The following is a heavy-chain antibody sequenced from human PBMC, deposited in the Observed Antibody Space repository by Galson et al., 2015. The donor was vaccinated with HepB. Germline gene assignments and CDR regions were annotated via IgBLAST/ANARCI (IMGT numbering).Heavy chain of an antibody. CDR1: GFTFRNYA. CDR2: IRGSGDTT. V-gene: IGHV3-23*01. D-gene: IGHD3-10*01. CDR3: AKKVGGSPGRFDY. J-gene: IGHJ4*02. Sequence: RLSCAASGFTFRNYAMHWVRQAPGKGLEWVSAIRGSGDTTYYADSVTGRFTIARDNSQNTLSLQMNSLRVEDSAVYYCAKKVGGSPGRFDYWGQGTLVAVSS.